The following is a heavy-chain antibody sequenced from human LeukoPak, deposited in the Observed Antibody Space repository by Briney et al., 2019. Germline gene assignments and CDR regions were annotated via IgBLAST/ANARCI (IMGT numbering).Heavy chain of an antibody. Sequence: GGSLRLSCAASGFTFSSYSMNWVRQAPGKGLEWVSSISSSSSYMYYADSVKGRFTISRDNAKNSLYLQMNSLRAEDTAVYYCARDALIAAVDFDYWGQGTLVTVSS. J-gene: IGHJ4*02. CDR3: ARDALIAAVDFDY. CDR2: ISSSSSYM. D-gene: IGHD6-13*01. CDR1: GFTFSSYS. V-gene: IGHV3-21*01.